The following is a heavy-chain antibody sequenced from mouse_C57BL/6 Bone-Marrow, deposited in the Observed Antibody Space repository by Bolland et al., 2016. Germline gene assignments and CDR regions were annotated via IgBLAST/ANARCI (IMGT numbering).Heavy chain of an antibody. CDR2: T. J-gene: IGHJ4*01. Sequence: TNYNQKFKGKSTLTVDKSSSTAYMQLSSLTSEDSAVYYCARKETDYAMDYWGQGTS. CDR3: ARKETDYAMDY. V-gene: IGHV1-69*01.